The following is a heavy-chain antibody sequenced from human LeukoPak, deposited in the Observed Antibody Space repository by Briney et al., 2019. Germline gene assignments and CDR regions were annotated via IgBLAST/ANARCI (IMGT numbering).Heavy chain of an antibody. CDR3: ARDRGSSGWYEFDY. J-gene: IGHJ4*02. CDR2: IRQDGSEK. D-gene: IGHD6-19*01. CDR1: GFTSSSYW. V-gene: IGHV3-7*01. Sequence: GGSLRLSCAASGFTSSSYWMSWVRQAPGKGLEWVANIRQDGSEKYYVDSVKGRFTISRDNAKNSLYLQMNSLRAEDTAVYYCARDRGSSGWYEFDYWGQGTLVTVSS.